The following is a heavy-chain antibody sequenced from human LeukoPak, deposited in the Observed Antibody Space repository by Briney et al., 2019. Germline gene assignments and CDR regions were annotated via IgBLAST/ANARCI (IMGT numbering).Heavy chain of an antibody. D-gene: IGHD6-6*01. CDR2: INHSGST. Sequence: SETLSLTCAVYGGSFSGYYWSWIRQPPGKGLEWIGEINHSGSTNYNPSLKSRVTISVDTSKNQFSLKLSSVTAADTPVYYCARISNSSSSPPLFFDYWGQGTLVTVSS. J-gene: IGHJ4*02. CDR3: ARISNSSSSPPLFFDY. CDR1: GGSFSGYY. V-gene: IGHV4-34*01.